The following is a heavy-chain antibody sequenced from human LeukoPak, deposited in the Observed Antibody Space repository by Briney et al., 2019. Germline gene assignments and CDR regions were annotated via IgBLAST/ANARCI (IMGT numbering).Heavy chain of an antibody. J-gene: IGHJ4*02. V-gene: IGHV3-23*01. CDR1: GFTFISYA. Sequence: GGSLRLSCAASGFTFISYAMSWVRQAPGKGLEWVSAISGSGGSAYCADSVKGRFTISRDNSNNTLYLQMNSLRAEDTAVYYCANGMVRGVRFVYWGQGTLVTVSS. CDR3: ANGMVRGVRFVY. CDR2: ISGSGGSA. D-gene: IGHD3-10*01.